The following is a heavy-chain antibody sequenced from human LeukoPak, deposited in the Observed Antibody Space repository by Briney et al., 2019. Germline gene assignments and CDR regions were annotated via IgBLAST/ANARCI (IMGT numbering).Heavy chain of an antibody. J-gene: IGHJ4*02. CDR3: ARALMTSIFDY. CDR1: GFTFSSYA. CDR2: ISYDVTSK. Sequence: GGSLRLSCAASGFTFSSYAMHWVRQAPGKGLEWVAFISYDVTSKCYAESVKGRFTISRDNSKNTLYLQMNSLRAEDTAVYYCARALMTSIFDYWGQGTLVTVSS. V-gene: IGHV3-30*14.